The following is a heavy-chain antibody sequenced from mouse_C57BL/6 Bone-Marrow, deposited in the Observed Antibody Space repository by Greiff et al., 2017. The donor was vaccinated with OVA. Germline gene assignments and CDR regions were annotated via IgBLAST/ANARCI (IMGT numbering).Heavy chain of an antibody. V-gene: IGHV1-81*01. Sequence: VQLQESGAELARPGASVKLSCKASGYTFTSYGISWVKQRTGQGLEWIGEIYPRSGNTYYNEKFKGKATLTADKSSSTAYMELRSLTSEDSAVYSCARIGSSYVGFAYWGQGTLVTVSA. CDR3: ARIGSSYVGFAY. CDR2: IYPRSGNT. J-gene: IGHJ3*01. D-gene: IGHD1-1*01. CDR1: GYTFTSYG.